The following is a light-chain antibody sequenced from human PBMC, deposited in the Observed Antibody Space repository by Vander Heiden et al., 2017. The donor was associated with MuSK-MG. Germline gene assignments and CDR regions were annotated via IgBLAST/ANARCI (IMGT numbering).Light chain of an antibody. CDR3: QQSYSTCL. Sequence: DIQTTQSTLSLSASVRDRVTITFRARQSISSYLSWYQQKPGQAPKLLIYAASRRQGGVPYRFSGRWSGKDFTLTSSRHQHEDFANYYSQQSYSTCLFGHGTIVDIK. CDR1: QSISSY. J-gene: IGKJ3*01. V-gene: IGKV1-39*01. CDR2: AAS.